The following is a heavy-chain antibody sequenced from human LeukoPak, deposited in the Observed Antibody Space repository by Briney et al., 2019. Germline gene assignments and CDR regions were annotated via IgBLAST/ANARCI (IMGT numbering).Heavy chain of an antibody. D-gene: IGHD3-10*02. J-gene: IGHJ3*02. V-gene: IGHV4-59*01. Sequence: SETLSLTCTVSGGSISSYYWSWIRQPPGKGLEWIWYIYYSGITTYNPSLKSRVTTPIDTSKNQFSLKLTSVTAADTAVYYCARHVRGVITDAFDIWGQGTMVTVSS. CDR3: ARHVRGVITDAFDI. CDR1: GGSISSYY. CDR2: IYYSGIT.